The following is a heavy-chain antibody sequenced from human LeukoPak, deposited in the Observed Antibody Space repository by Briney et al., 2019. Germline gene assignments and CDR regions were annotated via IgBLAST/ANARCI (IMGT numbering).Heavy chain of an antibody. J-gene: IGHJ6*03. CDR1: GGSISSGGYD. V-gene: IGHV4-31*03. CDR3: ARDLTGTTDRYYYYMDV. Sequence: SETLSLTCTVSGGSISSGGYDWSWIRQHPGKGLEWIGYIYYSGSTYYNPSLKSRVTISVDTSKNQFSLKLSSVTAADTAVYYCARDLTGTTDRYYYYMDVWGKGTTVTVSS. D-gene: IGHD1-7*01. CDR2: IYYSGST.